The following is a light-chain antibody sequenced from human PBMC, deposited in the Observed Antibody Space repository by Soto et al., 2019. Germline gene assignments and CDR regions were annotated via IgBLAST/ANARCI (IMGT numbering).Light chain of an antibody. CDR3: QQYGTSPQT. V-gene: IGKV3-20*01. CDR2: GES. CDR1: QSLSSSY. Sequence: EIVLTQSPGTLSLSPGERATLSCTASQSLSSSYLAWYQQKPGQAPRLLIYGESGRATGIPDRFSGGGSGADLALTISRLEPGDSAMYYCQQYGTSPQTFGQGTKVEIK. J-gene: IGKJ1*01.